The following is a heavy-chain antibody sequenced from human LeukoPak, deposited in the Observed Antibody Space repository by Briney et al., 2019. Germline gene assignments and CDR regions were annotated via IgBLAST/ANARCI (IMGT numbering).Heavy chain of an antibody. CDR1: GYSFTSYW. D-gene: IGHD3-22*01. Sequence: GESLKISCKGPGYSFTSYWIAWVRQIPGKGLEWRGSIYPGDSDTRYRPSFQGQVTISADKSIRTADLQWSSLKASDAAMDYCARQEYYYDSSGYYPVGFGYWGQGTLVTVSS. V-gene: IGHV5-51*01. CDR3: ARQEYYYDSSGYYPVGFGY. CDR2: IYPGDSDT. J-gene: IGHJ4*02.